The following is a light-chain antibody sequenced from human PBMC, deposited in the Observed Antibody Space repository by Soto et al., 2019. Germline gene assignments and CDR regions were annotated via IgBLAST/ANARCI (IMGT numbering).Light chain of an antibody. Sequence: QSALTQPASVSGSPGQSLTISCTGTSSDVGSYNLVSWYQHHPGKAPKFIIYEDSKRPSGVSDRFSGSKSGNTASLAITGLQAEDEADYYCQSYDSSLSAWVFGGGTKLTVL. V-gene: IGLV2-14*02. J-gene: IGLJ3*02. CDR1: SSDVGSYNL. CDR2: EDS. CDR3: QSYDSSLSAWV.